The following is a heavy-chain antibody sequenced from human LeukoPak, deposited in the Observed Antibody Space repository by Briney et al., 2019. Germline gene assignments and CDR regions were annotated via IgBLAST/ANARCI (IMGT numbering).Heavy chain of an antibody. CDR3: ARGGVTYYYDSSGYYEAKGFDY. Sequence: PSETLSLTCTVSGYSISSGYYWGWIRQPPGEGLEWIGSIYHSGSTYYNPSLKSRVTISVDTSKNQFSLKLSSVTAADTAVYYCARGGVTYYYDSSGYYEAKGFDYWGQGTLVTVSS. V-gene: IGHV4-38-2*02. D-gene: IGHD3-22*01. CDR2: IYHSGST. CDR1: GYSISSGYY. J-gene: IGHJ4*02.